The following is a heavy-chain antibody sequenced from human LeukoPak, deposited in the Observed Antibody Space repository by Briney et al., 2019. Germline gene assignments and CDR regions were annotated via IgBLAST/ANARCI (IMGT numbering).Heavy chain of an antibody. V-gene: IGHV3-21*01. Sequence: AGGSLRLSCAASGFTFSSDSMNWVRQAPGKGLEWVSSISSSSSYIYYADSVNGRFTISRDNAKNSLYLQMNSLRAEDTAVYYCARGLMTTVTNFDYWGQGTLVTVSS. CDR2: ISSSSSYI. CDR3: ARGLMTTVTNFDY. CDR1: GFTFSSDS. J-gene: IGHJ4*02. D-gene: IGHD4-17*01.